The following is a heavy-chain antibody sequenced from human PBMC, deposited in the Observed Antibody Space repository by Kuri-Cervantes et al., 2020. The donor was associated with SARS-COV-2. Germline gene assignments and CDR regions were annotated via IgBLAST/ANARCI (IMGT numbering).Heavy chain of an antibody. Sequence: GGSLRLSCAASGFTFSSYWMHWVRQAPGKGLVWVSRINSDGSSTSYADSVKGRFTVSRDNAKNTLYLQMNSLRAEDTAAYYCARVVATTVRGTNYYYYGMDVWGQGTTVTVSS. CDR3: ARVVATTVRGTNYYYYGMDV. CDR1: GFTFSSYW. D-gene: IGHD5-12*01. CDR2: INSDGSST. V-gene: IGHV3-74*01. J-gene: IGHJ6*02.